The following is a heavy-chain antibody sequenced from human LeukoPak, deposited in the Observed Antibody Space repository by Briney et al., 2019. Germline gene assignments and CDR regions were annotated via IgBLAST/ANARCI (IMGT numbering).Heavy chain of an antibody. V-gene: IGHV4-59*01. J-gene: IGHJ4*02. CDR2: IYNSGNT. Sequence: PSETLSLTCTVSGGSINSYYWTWIRQPPGKGLEWIGNIYNSGNTNYNPSLKSRVTISVDTSKNQFSLKLSSVTAADTAVYYCARGPPLGVGATYLDYWGQGILVTVSS. CDR1: GGSINSYY. CDR3: ARGPPLGVGATYLDY. D-gene: IGHD1-26*01.